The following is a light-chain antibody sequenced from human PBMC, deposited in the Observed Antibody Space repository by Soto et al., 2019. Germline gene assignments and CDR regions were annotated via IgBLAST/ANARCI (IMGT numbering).Light chain of an antibody. J-gene: IGKJ4*01. CDR1: QSLLHRNGYNY. CDR2: LGS. V-gene: IGKV2-28*01. CDR3: KQALQTPHS. Sequence: DIVLTQSPLSLPVTPGEPASISCRSSQSLLHRNGYNYLDWYLQKPGQSPQLLIYLGSNRASGVPDRFSGSGSGTDFTLTISRVEAEDVAIYYCKQALQTPHSFGGGTKVELK.